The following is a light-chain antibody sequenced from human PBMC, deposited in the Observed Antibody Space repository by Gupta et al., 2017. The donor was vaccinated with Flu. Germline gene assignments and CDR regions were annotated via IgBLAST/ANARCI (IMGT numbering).Light chain of an antibody. V-gene: IGLV1-40*01. CDR2: GNN. Sequence: QSVLPQPPSVSRAPGQPVTISCTGSSSNIGTGYDVHWYQLLPGTAPKVLIYGNNNRPSGVPDRFSGSKSGTSASLAITGLQAEDEADYYCQSYDSSLSGYVVFGGGTKLTVL. J-gene: IGLJ2*01. CDR3: QSYDSSLSGYVV. CDR1: SSNIGTGYD.